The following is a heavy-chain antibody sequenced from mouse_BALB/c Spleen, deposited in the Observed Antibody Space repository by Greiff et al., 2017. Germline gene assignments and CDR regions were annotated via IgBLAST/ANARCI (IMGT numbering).Heavy chain of an antibody. V-gene: IGHV5-4*02. CDR2: ISDGGSYT. CDR3: ARDRPYYYGYVDYAMDY. CDR1: GFTFSDYY. D-gene: IGHD1-2*01. Sequence: EVHLVESGGGLVKPGGSLKLSCAASGFTFSDYYMYWVRQTPEKRLEWVATISDGGSYTYYPDSVKGRFTISRDNAKNNLYLQMSSLKSEDTAMYYCARDRPYYYGYVDYAMDYWGQGTSVTVSS. J-gene: IGHJ4*01.